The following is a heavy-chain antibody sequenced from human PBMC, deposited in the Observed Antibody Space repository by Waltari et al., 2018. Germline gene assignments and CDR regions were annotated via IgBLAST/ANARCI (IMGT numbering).Heavy chain of an antibody. D-gene: IGHD3-10*01. CDR3: ARLAPRTYRSPVPGRHYYYGMDV. CDR1: GFRFSNYW. J-gene: IGHJ6*02. V-gene: IGHV3-74*03. Sequence: EEQLLESGGGLVQPGDSLRLSCAASGFRFSNYWMNWVRKAPGKGLVWVARISNDETTLTYADSVKGRFTISRDNAKNTVYLQMKRLRADDTAVYYCARLAPRTYRSPVPGRHYYYGMDVWGQGTTVTVSS. CDR2: ISNDETTL.